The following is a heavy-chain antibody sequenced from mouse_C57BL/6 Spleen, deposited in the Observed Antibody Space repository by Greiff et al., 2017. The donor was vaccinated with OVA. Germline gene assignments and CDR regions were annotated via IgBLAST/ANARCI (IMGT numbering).Heavy chain of an antibody. Sequence: EVKLMESGGGLVQPKGSLKLSCAASGFSFNTYAMNWVRQAPGKGLEWVARIRSKSNNYATYYADSVKDRFTISRDDSESMLYLQMNNLKTEDTAMDYCVRQWGWDWYFDVWGTGTTVTVSS. CDR1: GFSFNTYA. D-gene: IGHD3-3*01. V-gene: IGHV10-1*01. J-gene: IGHJ1*03. CDR2: IRSKSNNYAT. CDR3: VRQWGWDWYFDV.